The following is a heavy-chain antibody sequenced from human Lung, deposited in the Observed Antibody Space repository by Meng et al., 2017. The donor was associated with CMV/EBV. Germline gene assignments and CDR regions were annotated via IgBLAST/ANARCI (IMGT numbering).Heavy chain of an antibody. CDR1: GGSFSGYY. CDR2: INHSGST. D-gene: IGHD2-2*01. V-gene: IGHV4-34*01. J-gene: IGHJ6*02. Sequence: ESLRPXXAVYGGSFSGYYWSCIRQPPGEVLEWIGEINHSGSTNYNQSLKSRVTISVDTSKNQFSLKLSSVTAADTAVYYCVRHIIVVPARGYGVDVWGQGTTVTVSS. CDR3: VRHIIVVPARGYGVDV.